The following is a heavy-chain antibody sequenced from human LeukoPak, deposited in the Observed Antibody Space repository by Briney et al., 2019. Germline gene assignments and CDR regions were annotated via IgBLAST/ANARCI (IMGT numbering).Heavy chain of an antibody. CDR1: GGSISSGGYS. Sequence: SETLSLTCAVSGGSISSGGYSWSWIRQPPGKGLEWIGYIYHSGSTYYNPSLKSRVTISVDRSKNQFSLKLSSVTAADTAAYYCARGGAMTDAFDIWGQGTMVTVSS. D-gene: IGHD2-2*01. CDR3: ARGGAMTDAFDI. J-gene: IGHJ3*02. V-gene: IGHV4-30-2*01. CDR2: IYHSGST.